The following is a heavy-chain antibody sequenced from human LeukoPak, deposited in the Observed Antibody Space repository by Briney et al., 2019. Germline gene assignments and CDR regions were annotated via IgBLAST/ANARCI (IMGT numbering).Heavy chain of an antibody. CDR2: IYYSGST. CDR3: ARERGYCSGGSCYLYYYYGMDV. CDR1: GGSFSGYY. Sequence: SETLSLTCAVYGGSFSGYYWSWIRQPPGKGLEWIGYIYYSGSTNYNPSLKSRVTISVDTSKNQFSLKLSSVTAADTAVYYCARERGYCSGGSCYLYYYYGMDVWGQGTTVTVSS. D-gene: IGHD2-15*01. V-gene: IGHV4-59*01. J-gene: IGHJ6*02.